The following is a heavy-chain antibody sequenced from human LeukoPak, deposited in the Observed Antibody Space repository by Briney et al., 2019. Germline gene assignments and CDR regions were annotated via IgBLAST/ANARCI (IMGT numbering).Heavy chain of an antibody. CDR3: AKDIGAEPEDWFDS. CDR2: ITGSGDNT. J-gene: IGHJ5*01. D-gene: IGHD5-12*01. Sequence: PRGSLRLSCAASGFRFSSYAMTWVRQAPGKGLEWVSGITGSGDNTYYADSVKGRFTISRDNSKNTLYLQMNSLRAEDTAEYYCAKDIGAEPEDWFDSWGQGTLVTVSS. V-gene: IGHV3-23*01. CDR1: GFRFSSYA.